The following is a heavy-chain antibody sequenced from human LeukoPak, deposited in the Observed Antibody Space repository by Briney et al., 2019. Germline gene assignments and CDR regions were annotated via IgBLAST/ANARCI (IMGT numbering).Heavy chain of an antibody. D-gene: IGHD2-2*01. Sequence: SVKVSCKASGGTFSSYTISWVRQAPGQGLEWTGRIIPILGIANYAQKFQGRVTITADKSTSTAYMELSSLRSEDTAVYYCASLVVPAVRGRWFDPWGQGTLVTVSS. CDR2: IIPILGIA. CDR3: ASLVVPAVRGRWFDP. J-gene: IGHJ5*02. V-gene: IGHV1-69*02. CDR1: GGTFSSYT.